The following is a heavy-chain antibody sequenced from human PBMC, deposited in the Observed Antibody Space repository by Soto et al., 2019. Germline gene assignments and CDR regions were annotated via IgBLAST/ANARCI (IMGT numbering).Heavy chain of an antibody. D-gene: IGHD4-17*01. Sequence: QVQLQESGPGLVKPSQTLSLTCTLSGVSITSGAYYWTWVRQHPGKVREWIGYIYYNGNTYFSPSLKSRLTISIDTSKNQFSRKLSSVTAADTAMYYCARARLRAVYAFDFWGQGTMVTVSS. CDR2: IYYNGNT. V-gene: IGHV4-31*03. J-gene: IGHJ3*01. CDR1: GVSITSGAYY. CDR3: ARARLRAVYAFDF.